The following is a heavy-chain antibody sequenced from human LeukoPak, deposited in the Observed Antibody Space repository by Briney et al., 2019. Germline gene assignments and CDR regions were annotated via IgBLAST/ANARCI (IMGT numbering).Heavy chain of an antibody. Sequence: GGSLRLSCEASGFTFSSYWMHWVRQAPGKGLVWVSRIKSDGSSTSYADSVKGRFTISRDNAKNTLYLQMNSLRAEDTAVYYCARGQPLRYYYDSSGSSRYYYYYMDVWGKGTTVTVSS. V-gene: IGHV3-74*01. CDR2: IKSDGSST. CDR3: ARGQPLRYYYDSSGSSRYYYYYMDV. CDR1: GFTFSSYW. D-gene: IGHD3-22*01. J-gene: IGHJ6*03.